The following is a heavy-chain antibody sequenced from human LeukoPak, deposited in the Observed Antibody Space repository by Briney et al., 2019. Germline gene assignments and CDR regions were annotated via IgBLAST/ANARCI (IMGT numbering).Heavy chain of an antibody. CDR1: GFTFSSYA. D-gene: IGHD1-26*01. CDR2: ISGSGGST. Sequence: GGSLRLSCAASGFTFSSYAMSWVRQAPGKGLEWVSAISGSGGSTYYADSVKGRFTISRDNSKNTLYLQMNSLRAEDTAVYYCAKGTRSTYSGSYFDYWGQGTLVTVSS. J-gene: IGHJ4*02. CDR3: AKGTRSTYSGSYFDY. V-gene: IGHV3-23*01.